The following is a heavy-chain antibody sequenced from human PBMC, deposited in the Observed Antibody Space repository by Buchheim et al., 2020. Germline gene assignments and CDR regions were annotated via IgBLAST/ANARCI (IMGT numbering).Heavy chain of an antibody. J-gene: IGHJ6*02. CDR3: ARHPETLGGPYYYYYGMDV. CDR1: GYSFTSYW. D-gene: IGHD3-16*01. Sequence: EVQLVQSGAEVKKPGESLRISCKGSGYSFTSYWISWVRQMPGKGLEWMGRIDPSDSYTNYSPSFQGHVTIPADKSISTAYPQWSSLKASDTARYYCARHPETLGGPYYYYYGMDVWGQGTT. V-gene: IGHV5-10-1*01. CDR2: IDPSDSYT.